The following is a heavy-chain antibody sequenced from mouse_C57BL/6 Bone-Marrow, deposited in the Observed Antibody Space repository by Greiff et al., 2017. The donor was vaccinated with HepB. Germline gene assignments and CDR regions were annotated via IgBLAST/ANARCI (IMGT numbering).Heavy chain of an antibody. J-gene: IGHJ3*01. D-gene: IGHD2-4*01. CDR2: INPGSGGT. Sequence: QVQLQQSGAELVRPGTSVKVSCKASGYAFTNYLIEWVKQRPGQGLEWIGVINPGSGGTNYNEKFKGKETLTADKSSSTAYMQLSSLTSEDSAVYFCANDYVFAYWGQGTLVTVSA. V-gene: IGHV1-54*01. CDR3: ANDYVFAY. CDR1: GYAFTNYL.